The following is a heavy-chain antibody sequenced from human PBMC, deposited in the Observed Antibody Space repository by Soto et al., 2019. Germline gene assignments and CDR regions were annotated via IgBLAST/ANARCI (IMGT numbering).Heavy chain of an antibody. V-gene: IGHV5-10-1*01. CDR3: ARSNVYSSSAHPYYYYGMDV. Sequence: PGESLKISCKGSGYSFTSYWISWVRQMPGKGLEWMGRIDPSDSYTNYSPSFQGHVTISADKSISTAYLQWSSLKASDTAMYYCARSNVYSSSAHPYYYYGMDVWGQGTTVTVSS. CDR2: IDPSDSYT. CDR1: GYSFTSYW. D-gene: IGHD6-6*01. J-gene: IGHJ6*02.